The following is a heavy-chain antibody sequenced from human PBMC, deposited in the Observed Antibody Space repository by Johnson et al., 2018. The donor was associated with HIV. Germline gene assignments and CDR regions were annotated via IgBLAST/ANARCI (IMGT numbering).Heavy chain of an antibody. D-gene: IGHD6-6*01. CDR1: GFTFDDYD. V-gene: IGHV3-66*01. J-gene: IGHJ3*01. CDR3: ARAEQLAGGAFDL. CDR2: IYSGGST. Sequence: EVQLVESGGGLVKPGGSLRLSCAASGFTFDDYDMNWVRQAPGKGLEWVSVIYSGGSTFYADSVKGRFTISRDNSKNTLYLQMNSLRAEDTAVYYCARAEQLAGGAFDLWGQGTMVTVSS.